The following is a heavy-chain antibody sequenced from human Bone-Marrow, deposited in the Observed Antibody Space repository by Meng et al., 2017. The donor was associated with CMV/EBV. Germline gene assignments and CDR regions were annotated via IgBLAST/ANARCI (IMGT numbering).Heavy chain of an antibody. V-gene: IGHV4-61*01. CDR3: ARDGSPNLPIDH. D-gene: IGHD1-1*01. CDR1: GGSVSSGSYY. J-gene: IGHJ4*02. CDR2: IYYSGST. Sequence: SETLSLTCTVSGGSVSSGSYYWSWIRQPPGKGLEWIGYIYYSGSTNYNPSLKSRVTISVDTSKNQFSLKLSSVTAADTAVYYCARDGSPNLPIDHWGQGTLVTVSS.